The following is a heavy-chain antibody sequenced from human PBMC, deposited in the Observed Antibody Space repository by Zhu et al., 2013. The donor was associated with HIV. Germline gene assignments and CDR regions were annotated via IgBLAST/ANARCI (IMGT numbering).Heavy chain of an antibody. J-gene: IGHJ3*02. CDR1: GNTFTSYY. D-gene: IGHD3-22*01. V-gene: IGHV1-46*01. CDR3: ARVPYYYDSSGFHAFDI. CDR2: IDPTGDST. Sequence: QVQLVQSGAEVKKPGASVKVSCKASGNTFTSYYLHWVRQAPGQGLEWMGIIDPTGDSTFYTQKFQGRITMTRDTSTSTVSMELRSLTSEDTAVYYCARVPYYYDSSGFHAFDIWGQGTMVTVSS.